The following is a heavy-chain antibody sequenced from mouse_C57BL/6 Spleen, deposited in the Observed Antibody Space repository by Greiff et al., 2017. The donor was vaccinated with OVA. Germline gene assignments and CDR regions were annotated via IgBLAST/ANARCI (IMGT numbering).Heavy chain of an antibody. V-gene: IGHV1-74*01. Sequence: QVQLQQPGAELVKPGASVKVSCQASGYTFTSYCMHWVKQRPGQGLEWIGRIHPSDSDTNYNQKFKGKATLTVDKSSSTAYMQLSSLTSEDSAVYYCSIDGSSSFYAMDYRGQGTSVTASS. CDR3: SIDGSSSFYAMDY. CDR2: IHPSDSDT. D-gene: IGHD1-1*01. J-gene: IGHJ4*01. CDR1: GYTFTSYC.